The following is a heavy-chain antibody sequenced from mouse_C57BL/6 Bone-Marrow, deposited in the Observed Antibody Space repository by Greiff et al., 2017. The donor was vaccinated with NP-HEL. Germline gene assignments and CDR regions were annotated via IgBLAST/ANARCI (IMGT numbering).Heavy chain of an antibody. Sequence: EVQGVESGGGLVKPGGSLKLSCAASGFTFSDYGMHWVRQAPEKGLEWVAYISSGSSTIYYADTVKGRFTISRDNAKNTLFLQMTSLRSEDTAMYYCARPLLLLPAWFAYWGQGTLVTVSA. D-gene: IGHD1-1*01. V-gene: IGHV5-17*01. CDR1: GFTFSDYG. CDR2: ISSGSSTI. J-gene: IGHJ3*01. CDR3: ARPLLLLPAWFAY.